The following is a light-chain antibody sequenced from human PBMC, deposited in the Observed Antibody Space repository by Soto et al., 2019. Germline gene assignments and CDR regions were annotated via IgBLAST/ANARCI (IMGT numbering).Light chain of an antibody. V-gene: IGLV2-8*01. J-gene: IGLJ1*01. Sequence: QSALTQPPSASGSPGQSVTISCTGSSSDVGGYNYVSWYQQHPGNAPKLMIYEVIKWPSGVPDRFSGSKSGNTASLTVSGLQAEDEADYYCSSYGGSNNYVLGTGTKVTVL. CDR2: EVI. CDR3: SSYGGSNNYV. CDR1: SSDVGGYNY.